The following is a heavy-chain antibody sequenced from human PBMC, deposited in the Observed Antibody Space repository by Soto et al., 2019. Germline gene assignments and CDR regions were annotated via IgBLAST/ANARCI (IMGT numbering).Heavy chain of an antibody. CDR1: GGTFSSYA. J-gene: IGHJ6*02. D-gene: IGHD3-16*02. CDR2: IIPIFGTA. V-gene: IGHV1-69*01. CDR3: ARDPGDYDYVWGSYRHPTPYGMDV. Sequence: QVQLVQSGAEVKKPGSSVKVSCKASGGTFSSYAISWVRQAPGQGLVWMGGIIPIFGTANYAQKFQGRVTITADESTSTAYMELSSLRSEDTAVYYCARDPGDYDYVWGSYRHPTPYGMDVWGQGTTVTVSS.